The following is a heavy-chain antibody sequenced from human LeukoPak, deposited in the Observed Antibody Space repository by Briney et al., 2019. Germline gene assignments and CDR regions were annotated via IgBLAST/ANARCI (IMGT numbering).Heavy chain of an antibody. V-gene: IGHV3-23*01. CDR1: GFTFRSYA. D-gene: IGHD3-16*01. Sequence: PGGSLRLSCVASGFTFRSYAMSWVRQAPGKGLEWVSGISGSGGSTYYADSVRGRFTISRDNSKNTLYLQMNSLRAEDTAVYYCFGHPEYFQHWGQGTLVTVSS. CDR3: FGHPEYFQH. J-gene: IGHJ1*01. CDR2: ISGSGGST.